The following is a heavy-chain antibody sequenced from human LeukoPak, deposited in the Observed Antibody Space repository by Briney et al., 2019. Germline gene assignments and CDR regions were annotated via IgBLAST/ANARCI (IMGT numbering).Heavy chain of an antibody. J-gene: IGHJ4*02. Sequence: GGSLRLSCAASGFTFSNYWMSWVRQAPGKGLEWVANMKYDGSEKYYVDSVRGRFTISRDNAENSLFLQMNSLRAEDTAVYYCARDLLLWFGELSGDSDYWGQGTLVTVSS. CDR1: GFTFSNYW. CDR2: MKYDGSEK. D-gene: IGHD3-10*01. CDR3: ARDLLLWFGELSGDSDY. V-gene: IGHV3-7*01.